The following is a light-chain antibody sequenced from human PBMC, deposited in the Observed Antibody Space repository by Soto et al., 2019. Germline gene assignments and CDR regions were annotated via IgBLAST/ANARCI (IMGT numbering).Light chain of an antibody. CDR2: DAS. J-gene: IGKJ1*01. V-gene: IGKV3-20*01. Sequence: EIVLTQSPATLSLSPGERATLSCRAGQSVSSYLAWYQQKPGQAPRLLIYDASNRATGIPDRFSGSGSGTDFTLTISRLEPEDFAVYYCQQYGSSPLTFGQGTKVDIK. CDR3: QQYGSSPLT. CDR1: QSVSSY.